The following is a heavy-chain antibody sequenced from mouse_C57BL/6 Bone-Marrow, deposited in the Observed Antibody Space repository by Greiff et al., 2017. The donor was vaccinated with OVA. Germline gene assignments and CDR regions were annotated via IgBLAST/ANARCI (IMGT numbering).Heavy chain of an antibody. CDR3: TRDAYYYGISYAMDD. V-gene: IGHV5-9-1*02. Sequence: EVMLVESGEGLVKPGGSLKLSCAASGFTFSSYAMSWVRQTPEQRLEWVAYISTGGGYIYYADPVKGRFTLSRDNARNTLYLQMSSLKSEDTAMYYCTRDAYYYGISYAMDDWGQGTSVTVSS. CDR2: ISTGGGYI. D-gene: IGHD1-1*01. CDR1: GFTFSSYA. J-gene: IGHJ4*01.